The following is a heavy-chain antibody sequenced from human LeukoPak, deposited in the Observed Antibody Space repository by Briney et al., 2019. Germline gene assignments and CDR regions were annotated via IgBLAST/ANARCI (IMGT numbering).Heavy chain of an antibody. CDR1: GFTFSSNS. CDR3: ARDLTTMVRGLPLDY. V-gene: IGHV3-48*02. J-gene: IGHJ4*02. Sequence: GGSLRLSCAASGFTFSSNSMNWVRQAPGKGLEWVSYISRSSDTIYYADSVKGRFTISRGSAKNSLYLQMNSLRDEDTAVYYCARDLTTMVRGLPLDYWGQGTLVTVSS. CDR2: ISRSSDTI. D-gene: IGHD3-10*01.